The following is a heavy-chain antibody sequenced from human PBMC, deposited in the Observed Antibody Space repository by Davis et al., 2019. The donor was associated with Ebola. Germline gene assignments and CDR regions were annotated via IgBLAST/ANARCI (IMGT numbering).Heavy chain of an antibody. D-gene: IGHD3-10*01. V-gene: IGHV3-21*01. Sequence: GGSLRLSCAASGFTFSDYGMNWVRQAPGKGLEWVSSISSSSSYIYYADSVKGRFTVSRDNAKKSLYLQMNSLRAEDTAVYYCARGNGQNYGSALDYWGQRTLVTVSS. CDR1: GFTFSDYG. J-gene: IGHJ4*02. CDR2: ISSSSSYI. CDR3: ARGNGQNYGSALDY.